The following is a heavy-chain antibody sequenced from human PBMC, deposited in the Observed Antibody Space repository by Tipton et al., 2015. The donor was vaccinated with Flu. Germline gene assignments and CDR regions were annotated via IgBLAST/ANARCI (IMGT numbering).Heavy chain of an antibody. J-gene: IGHJ2*01. CDR3: ARVPRHCSGGTCYFAAGRFDL. CDR1: TDSFSDYY. D-gene: IGHD2-15*01. CDR2: IYPSVST. Sequence: TLSLTCSVSTDSFSDYYWSWVRQPAGKGLEWIGRIYPSVSTNFNPSLRSRITMSVDTSKNHFSLRVTSVTAADTAVYYCARVPRHCSGGTCYFAAGRFDLWGRGTLVTVSS. V-gene: IGHV4-4*07.